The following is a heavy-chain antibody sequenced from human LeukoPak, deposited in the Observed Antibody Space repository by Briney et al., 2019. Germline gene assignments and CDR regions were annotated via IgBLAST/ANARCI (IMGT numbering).Heavy chain of an antibody. CDR1: GYTFTGYY. CDR2: INPNSGGT. D-gene: IGHD6-13*01. CDR3: ARRMAAAGVYYYYYYMDV. Sequence: ASVKVSCKASGYTFTGYYMHWVRQAPGQGLEWMGWINPNSGGTNYAQKLQGRVTMTTDTSTSTAYMELRSLRSDDTAVYYCARRMAAAGVYYYYYYMDVWGKGTTVTVSS. V-gene: IGHV1-2*02. J-gene: IGHJ6*03.